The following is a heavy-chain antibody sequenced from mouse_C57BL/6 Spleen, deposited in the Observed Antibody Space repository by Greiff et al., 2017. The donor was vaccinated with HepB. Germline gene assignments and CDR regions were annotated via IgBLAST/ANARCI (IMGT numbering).Heavy chain of an antibody. CDR2: IDPSDSYT. CDR1: GYTFTSYW. J-gene: IGHJ2*01. V-gene: IGHV1-50*01. CDR3: ARTTTADY. D-gene: IGHD1-2*01. Sequence: VQLQHPGAELVKPGASVKLSCKASGYTFTSYWMQWVKQRPGQGLEWIGEIDPSDSYTNYNQKFKGKATLTVDTSSSTAYMQLSSLTSEDSAVYYCARTTTADYWGQSTTLTVSS.